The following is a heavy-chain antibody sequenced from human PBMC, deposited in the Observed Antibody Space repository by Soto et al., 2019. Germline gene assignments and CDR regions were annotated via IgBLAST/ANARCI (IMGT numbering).Heavy chain of an antibody. CDR1: GGSISSYY. V-gene: IGHV4-59*07. CDR2: IYYRGGT. Sequence: PSDTLSLTCTVSGGSISSYYWSWIRQPPGKGLEWIGYIYYRGGTNYNPSLKSRVTMSVDTSKNQFSLSLSSVTAADTAVYYCATKIVGTPYYFDYWGQGSLVTVSS. J-gene: IGHJ4*02. CDR3: ATKIVGTPYYFDY. D-gene: IGHD1-26*01.